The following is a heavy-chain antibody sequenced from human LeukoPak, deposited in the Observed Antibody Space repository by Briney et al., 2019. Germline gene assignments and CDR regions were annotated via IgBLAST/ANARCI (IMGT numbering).Heavy chain of an antibody. V-gene: IGHV3-7*04. J-gene: IGHJ4*02. CDR2: IKQDGSEK. Sequence: GGSLRLSCAASGFTFSDYWLSWVRQAPGKGPEWVANIKQDGSEKYYVDSVEGRFTISRDNAKNSLYLQMNSLRAEDTAVYYCAGAPRYTSGVDYWGQGTLVTVSS. D-gene: IGHD2-15*01. CDR1: GFTFSDYW. CDR3: AGAPRYTSGVDY.